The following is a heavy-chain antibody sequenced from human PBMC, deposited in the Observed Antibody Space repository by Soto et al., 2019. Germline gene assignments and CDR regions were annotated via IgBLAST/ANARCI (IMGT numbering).Heavy chain of an antibody. CDR2: INPNSGVT. CDR1: GDTFTDYY. V-gene: IGHV1-2*04. D-gene: IGHD5-12*01. Sequence: QVQLVQSGAEVKKPGASVTVSCRSSGDTFTDYYMHWVRQAPGQVLEWMGWINPNSGVTKYAQKFQGWVTMTRDTSIRTVYMQLSRLRSDDTAVYYCARESGGATATLDYYYFYMDVWGTGTKVTVSS. J-gene: IGHJ6*03. CDR3: ARESGGATATLDYYYFYMDV.